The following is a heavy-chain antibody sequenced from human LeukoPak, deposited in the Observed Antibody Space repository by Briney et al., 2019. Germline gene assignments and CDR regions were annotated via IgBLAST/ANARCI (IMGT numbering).Heavy chain of an antibody. CDR3: ARRLTQYDCFDP. V-gene: IGHV6-1*01. J-gene: IGHJ5*02. CDR1: GDIVSSNSVT. D-gene: IGHD2-2*01. Sequence: SQTLSLTCAIAGDIVSSNSVTWNWIRQSPSRGLEWLGRTYYRSTWYNDYAVSVRGRITVNPDTSKNQFSLHLNSVTPEDTAVYYCARRLTQYDCFDPWGQGILVTVSS. CDR2: TYYRSTWYN.